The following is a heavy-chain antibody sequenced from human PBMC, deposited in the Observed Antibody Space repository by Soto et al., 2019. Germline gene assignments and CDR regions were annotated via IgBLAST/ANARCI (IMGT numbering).Heavy chain of an antibody. CDR1: GFTFTSSA. J-gene: IGHJ6*02. CDR3: AAAAPIAAVGPDSYYYYGMDV. CDR2: IVVGSGNT. D-gene: IGHD6-13*01. Sequence: GASVKVSCKASGFTFTSSAVQWVRQARGQRLEWIGWIVVGSGNTNYAQKFQERVTITRDMSTSTAYMELSSLRSEDAAVYYCAAAAPIAAVGPDSYYYYGMDVWGQGTTVTVSS. V-gene: IGHV1-58*01.